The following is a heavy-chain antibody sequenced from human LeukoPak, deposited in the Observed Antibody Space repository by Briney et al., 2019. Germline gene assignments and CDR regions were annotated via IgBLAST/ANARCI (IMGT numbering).Heavy chain of an antibody. J-gene: IGHJ4*02. CDR2: INLSGGST. CDR3: AGGDRGRWLQLSANFDY. CDR1: GYTFTIYY. V-gene: IGHV1-46*01. Sequence: ASVRVSSRASGYTFTIYYMHWVRQAPGQGLEWMGHINLSGGSTSYAQKFQGRVTMTRDTTTSTVYMELSSLRSEDTAVYYCAGGDRGRWLQLSANFDYWGQGTLVTVSS. D-gene: IGHD5-24*01.